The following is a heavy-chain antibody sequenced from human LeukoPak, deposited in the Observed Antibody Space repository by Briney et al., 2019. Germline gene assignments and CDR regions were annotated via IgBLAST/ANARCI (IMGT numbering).Heavy chain of an antibody. Sequence: SQTLSLTCTVSGGSISSGSYYWSWIRQPAGKGLEWIGRIYTSGSTNYNPSLKSRVTISVDTSKNQFSLKLSSVTAADTAVYYCAREGPGGGLLWFGESTDYWGQGTLVTVSS. CDR1: GGSISSGSYY. J-gene: IGHJ4*02. V-gene: IGHV4-61*02. CDR2: IYTSGST. D-gene: IGHD3-10*01. CDR3: AREGPGGGLLWFGESTDY.